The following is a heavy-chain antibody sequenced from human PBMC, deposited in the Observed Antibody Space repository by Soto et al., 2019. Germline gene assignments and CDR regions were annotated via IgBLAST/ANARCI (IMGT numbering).Heavy chain of an antibody. J-gene: IGHJ6*01. D-gene: IGHD2-2*01. CDR3: ARDRRYCSSSSCYGTYSHGMDV. Sequence: GGSLSLSCAASGFSFSDHGSHWVRQAPGQGLQWVAVIWYDGSDKNYADSVKGRFTISRDNSKNKLYLQMNSLGVDDTAVYFCARDRRYCSSSSCYGTYSHGMDVWGQGTTVTVSS. CDR1: GFSFSDHG. CDR2: IWYDGSDK. V-gene: IGHV3-33*01.